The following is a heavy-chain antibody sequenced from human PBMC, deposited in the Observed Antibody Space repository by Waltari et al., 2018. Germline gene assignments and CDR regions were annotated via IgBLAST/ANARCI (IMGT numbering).Heavy chain of an antibody. CDR2: LQYDGRNP. J-gene: IGHJ6*04. CDR3: TTAPRGYSEV. CDR1: GFAFSSYG. D-gene: IGHD2-15*01. V-gene: IGHV3-30*02. Sequence: QVQVVESGGGVVQPGGSLRLSCAASGFAFSSYGMHWVRQAPGKGLEWVAFLQYDGRNPNHADSVKGRFTISRDNSKNTLNLQMNSLRPDDTAVYWCTTAPRGYSEVWGKGTTVIVSS.